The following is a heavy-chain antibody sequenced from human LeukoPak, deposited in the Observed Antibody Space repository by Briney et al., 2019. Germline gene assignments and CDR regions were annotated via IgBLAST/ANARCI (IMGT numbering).Heavy chain of an antibody. CDR1: GYTFTGYY. Sequence: ASVKVSCKASGYTFTGYYMHWVRQAPGQGLEWMGWINPNSGGTNYAQKFQGRVTMTRDTSISTAYMELSRLRSDDTAAYYCARANPTSMIVVVITPPGFDYWGQGTLVTVSS. V-gene: IGHV1-2*02. J-gene: IGHJ4*02. D-gene: IGHD3-22*01. CDR3: ARANPTSMIVVVITPPGFDY. CDR2: INPNSGGT.